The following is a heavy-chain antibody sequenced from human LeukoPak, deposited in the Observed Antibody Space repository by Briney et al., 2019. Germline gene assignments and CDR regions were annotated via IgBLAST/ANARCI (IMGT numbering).Heavy chain of an antibody. Sequence: ASVKVSCKASGYTFTGYYMHWVRQALGQGLEWMGWINPNSGGTNYAQKFQGRVTMTRDTSISTAYMELSRLRSDDTAVYYCAREGGIDYYDSSGYYPYWGQGTLVTVSS. CDR2: INPNSGGT. D-gene: IGHD3-22*01. J-gene: IGHJ4*02. V-gene: IGHV1-2*02. CDR3: AREGGIDYYDSSGYYPY. CDR1: GYTFTGYY.